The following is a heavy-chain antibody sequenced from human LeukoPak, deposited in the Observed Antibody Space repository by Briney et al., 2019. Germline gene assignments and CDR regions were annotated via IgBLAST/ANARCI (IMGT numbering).Heavy chain of an antibody. CDR3: ATTARYFSGY. D-gene: IGHD6-25*01. Sequence: GGSLRLSCAASGFTFSSYAMCWVRQAPGKGLEWVSSISGSGGDTYYADSVKGRFTISRDNSKNTLYVQMNSLRAEDTAVYYCATTARYFSGYWGQGTLVTVSS. CDR2: ISGSGGDT. V-gene: IGHV3-23*01. CDR1: GFTFSSYA. J-gene: IGHJ4*02.